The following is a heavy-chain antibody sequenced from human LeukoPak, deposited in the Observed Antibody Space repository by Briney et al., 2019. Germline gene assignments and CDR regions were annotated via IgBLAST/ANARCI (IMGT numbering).Heavy chain of an antibody. D-gene: IGHD5-12*01. J-gene: IGHJ4*02. CDR1: GYTFTGYY. CDR2: INPDNGGT. Sequence: GASVKVSCKASGYTFTGYYMYCVRQAPGEGLEWMGWINPDNGGTNYAQKFQGRVTMTRDMSISTAYMELSRLRSDDTAVYYCARDPTNSGYDYLYYFDYWGQGTLVTVSS. CDR3: ARDPTNSGYDYLYYFDY. V-gene: IGHV1-2*02.